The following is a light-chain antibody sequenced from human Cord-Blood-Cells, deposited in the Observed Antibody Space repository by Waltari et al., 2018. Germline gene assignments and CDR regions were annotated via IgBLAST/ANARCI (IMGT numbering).Light chain of an antibody. CDR1: NLGDKY. CDR3: QAWDSSTAV. CDR2: PAS. J-gene: IGLJ2*01. Sequence: SYELTQPPSVSVSPGQTASITCSGDNLGDKYACWYQQEPGQSPLLVIYPASKRPSGIPERFSGFNSWNTATLTISGTQAMDEADYYCQAWDSSTAVFGGGTKLTVL. V-gene: IGLV3-1*01.